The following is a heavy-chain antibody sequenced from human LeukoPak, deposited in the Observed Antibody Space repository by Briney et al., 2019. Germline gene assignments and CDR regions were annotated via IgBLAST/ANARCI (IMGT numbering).Heavy chain of an antibody. D-gene: IGHD3-10*01. CDR2: INWNSGSM. CDR3: ARVSGTFGELY. CDR1: GFTFNDYA. V-gene: IGHV3-9*01. J-gene: IGHJ4*02. Sequence: GGSLRLSCAASGFTFNDYAMHWVRQAPGKGLEWVSGINWNSGSMGYADSVKGRFAISRDNAKNSLYLQMNSLRAEDTAVYYCARVSGTFGELYWGQGTLVTVSS.